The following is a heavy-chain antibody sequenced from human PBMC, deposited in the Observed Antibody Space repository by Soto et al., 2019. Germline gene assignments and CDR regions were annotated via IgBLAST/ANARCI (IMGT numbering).Heavy chain of an antibody. D-gene: IGHD6-19*01. J-gene: IGHJ4*02. CDR2: ISYDGSNK. CDR3: ARDREGGWRVISHYFDY. V-gene: IGHV3-30-3*01. Sequence: QVQLVESGGGVVQPGRSLRLSCAASGFTVSSYAMHWVRQAPGKGLEWVAVISYDGSNKYYADSLKGRFTISRDNSKNSLYLQMNSLRAEDTAVYYCARDREGGWRVISHYFDYWGQGTLVTVSS. CDR1: GFTVSSYA.